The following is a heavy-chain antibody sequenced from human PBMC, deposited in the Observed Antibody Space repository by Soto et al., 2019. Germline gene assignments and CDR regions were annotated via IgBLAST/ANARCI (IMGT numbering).Heavy chain of an antibody. CDR1: GGTFSSYA. Sequence: QVQLVQSGAEVKKPGSSVKVSCKASGGTFSSYAISWVRQAPGQGLEWMGGIIPIFGTANYAQKFQGRVTITADESTSTAYMELSSLRSEDTAVYYCARGYSYGYTGYYYGMDVWGQGTTVTVSS. V-gene: IGHV1-69*12. D-gene: IGHD5-18*01. CDR2: IIPIFGTA. CDR3: ARGYSYGYTGYYYGMDV. J-gene: IGHJ6*02.